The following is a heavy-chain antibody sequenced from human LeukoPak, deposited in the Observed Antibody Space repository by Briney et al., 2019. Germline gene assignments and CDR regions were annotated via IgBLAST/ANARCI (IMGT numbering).Heavy chain of an antibody. J-gene: IGHJ4*02. V-gene: IGHV3-21*01. Sequence: PGGSLRLSCAASGFTFSSYSMNWVRQAPGKGLEWVSSISSSSSYIYYADSVKGRFTISRDNAKNSLYLQMNSLRAEDTAVYYCARSYYDFWSGYYTGVSDYFDYWGQGTLVTVSS. CDR3: ARSYYDFWSGYYTGVSDYFDY. CDR1: GFTFSSYS. CDR2: ISSSSSYI. D-gene: IGHD3-3*01.